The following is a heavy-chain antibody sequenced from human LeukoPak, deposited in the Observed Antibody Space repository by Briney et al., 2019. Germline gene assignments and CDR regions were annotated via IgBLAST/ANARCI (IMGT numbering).Heavy chain of an antibody. CDR1: GGSISSYY. CDR2: IYTSGST. J-gene: IGHJ4*02. Sequence: SETLSLTCTVSGGSISSYYWSWIRQPAGKGLEWIGRIYTSGSTNYNPSLKSRVTMSVDTSKNQFSLKLSSVTAADTAVYYCARTYYYDSSGPVDYWGQGTLVTVSS. V-gene: IGHV4-4*07. D-gene: IGHD3-22*01. CDR3: ARTYYYDSSGPVDY.